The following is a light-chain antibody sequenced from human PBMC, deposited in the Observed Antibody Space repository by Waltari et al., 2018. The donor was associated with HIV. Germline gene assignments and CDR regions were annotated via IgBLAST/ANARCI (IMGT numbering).Light chain of an antibody. CDR1: SSAVGGYNY. CDR2: DVS. Sequence: QSALAQPASVSGSPGQSLPISCTGTSSAVGGYNYVSWYQQYAGKAPKLMIYDVSNRPSGVSNRFSGSKSGNTASLTISGLQTEDEADYYCGSYTSSSTLVFGTGTKVTVL. CDR3: GSYTSSSTLV. J-gene: IGLJ1*01. V-gene: IGLV2-14*01.